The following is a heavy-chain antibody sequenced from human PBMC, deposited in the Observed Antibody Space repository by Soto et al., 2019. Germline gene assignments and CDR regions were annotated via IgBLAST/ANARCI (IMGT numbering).Heavy chain of an antibody. CDR3: ARQGVPYNSGSGDYFYYYYNYMDV. CDR1: GYTFTNYA. D-gene: IGHD3-10*01. V-gene: IGHV1-3*01. J-gene: IGHJ6*03. CDR2: LNAGNGGT. Sequence: QAQLVQSGAEVKKPGASVKVSCKASGYTFTNYAVHWLRPAPGQALEWMGWLNAGNGGTQYSPPFPHKVTITRATSASTAYMELSSLRSEDTAVYYCARQGVPYNSGSGDYFYYYYNYMDVWGKGTTVTVSS.